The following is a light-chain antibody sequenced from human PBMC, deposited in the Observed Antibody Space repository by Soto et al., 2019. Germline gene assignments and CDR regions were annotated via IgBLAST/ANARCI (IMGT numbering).Light chain of an antibody. CDR2: KAS. Sequence: DIQMTQSPSTLSAFVGDRVTITCRARQSISSWLAWYQQKPGKAPKLLIYKASSLQSGVPSRFSGSGSGTEFTLTLSSLQPDDFATYYCQQFKGWPLTFGGGTQVEIK. CDR1: QSISSW. V-gene: IGKV1-5*03. J-gene: IGKJ4*01. CDR3: QQFKGWPLT.